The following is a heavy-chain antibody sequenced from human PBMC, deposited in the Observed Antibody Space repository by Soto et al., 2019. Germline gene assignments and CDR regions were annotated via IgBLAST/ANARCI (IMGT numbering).Heavy chain of an antibody. D-gene: IGHD1-26*01. V-gene: IGHV1-8*01. CDR2: MSPKTANT. J-gene: IGHJ6*02. Sequence: GASVKVSCKASGYTFTSYDINWVRQTAGQGLEWMGWMSPKTANTGYAQKFQGRVTMTRSTSISTAYMELSSLTSEDTAVYFCTGGPPTWALVFWGQGTSVT. CDR3: TGGPPTWALVF. CDR1: GYTFTSYD.